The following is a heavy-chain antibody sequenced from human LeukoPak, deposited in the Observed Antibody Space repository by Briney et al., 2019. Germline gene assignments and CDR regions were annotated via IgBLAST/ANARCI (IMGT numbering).Heavy chain of an antibody. D-gene: IGHD4-23*01. CDR1: GYSFTTYW. Sequence: GESLKISCTTSGYSFTTYWIGWVRQMPGKGLEWLGIIYPGDSDTKYSPSFQGQVTMSADKSIRTAYLQWSSLKASDTAMYYRARRDLTPKRFFDYWGQGTLVTVSS. V-gene: IGHV5-51*01. J-gene: IGHJ4*02. CDR2: IYPGDSDT. CDR3: ARRDLTPKRFFDY.